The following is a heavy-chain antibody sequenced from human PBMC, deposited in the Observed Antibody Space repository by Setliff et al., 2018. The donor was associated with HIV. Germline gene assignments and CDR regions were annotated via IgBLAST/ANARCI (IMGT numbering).Heavy chain of an antibody. CDR3: ARLGAGGSGWYSGWFDP. V-gene: IGHV1-69*13. CDR2: IIPIFGTA. Sequence: ASVKGLRKASGGTFSSYAISWVRQAPGQGLEWMGGIIPIFGTANYAQKFQGRVTITADESTSTAYMELSSLRSEDTAVYYCARLGAGGSGWYSGWFDPWGQGTLVTVSS. D-gene: IGHD6-19*01. CDR1: GGTFSSYA. J-gene: IGHJ5*02.